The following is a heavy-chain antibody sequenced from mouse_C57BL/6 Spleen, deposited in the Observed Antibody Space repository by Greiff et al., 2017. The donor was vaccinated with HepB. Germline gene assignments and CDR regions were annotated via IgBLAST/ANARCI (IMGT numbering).Heavy chain of an antibody. CDR2: IDPENGDT. CDR3: TTLDSSGPYYAMDY. V-gene: IGHV14-4*01. D-gene: IGHD3-2*02. J-gene: IGHJ4*01. CDR1: GFNIKDDY. Sequence: VQLQQSGAELVRPGASVKLSCTASGFNIKDDYMHWVKQRPEQGLEWIGWIDPENGDTEYASKFQGKATITADTSSNTAYLQLSSLTSEDTAVYYCTTLDSSGPYYAMDYWGQGTSVTVSS.